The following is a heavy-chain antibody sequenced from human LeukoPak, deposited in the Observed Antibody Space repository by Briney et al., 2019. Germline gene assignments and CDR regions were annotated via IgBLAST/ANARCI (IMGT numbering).Heavy chain of an antibody. D-gene: IGHD1-7*01. Sequence: KSGGSLRLSCAASGFTFSDYYMSWIRQAPGKGVEWVSYISSSGSTIYYADSVKGRFTISRDNAKNSLYLQMNSLRAEDTAVYYCARSRVTGTTWHGMDVWGQGTTVTVSS. CDR2: ISSSGSTI. CDR1: GFTFSDYY. V-gene: IGHV3-11*01. CDR3: ARSRVTGTTWHGMDV. J-gene: IGHJ6*02.